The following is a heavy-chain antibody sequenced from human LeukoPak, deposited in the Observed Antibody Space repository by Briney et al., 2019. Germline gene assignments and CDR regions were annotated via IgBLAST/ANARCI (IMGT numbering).Heavy chain of an antibody. D-gene: IGHD2-15*01. CDR3: ARSLYSSGGSCLLGVYYFDY. Sequence: SVKVSCKASGGTFSSYAISWVRQAPGQGLEWMGGIIPIFGTANYAQKLQGRVTMTTDTSTSTAYMELRSLRSDDTAVHYCARSLYSSGGSCLLGVYYFDYWGQGTLVTVSS. CDR1: GGTFSSYA. CDR2: IIPIFGTA. J-gene: IGHJ4*02. V-gene: IGHV1-69*05.